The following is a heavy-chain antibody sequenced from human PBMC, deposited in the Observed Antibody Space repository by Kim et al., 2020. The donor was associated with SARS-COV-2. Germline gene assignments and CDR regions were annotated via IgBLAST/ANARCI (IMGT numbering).Heavy chain of an antibody. CDR1: GFTFSDYY. Sequence: GGSLRLSCAASGFTFSDYYMSWIRQAPGKGLEWVSYISSSSSYTNYADSVKSRFTISRDNAKNSLYLQMNSLRAEDTAVYYCARRERSSGWYPYFDYWGQGTLVNVSS. V-gene: IGHV3-11*06. J-gene: IGHJ4*02. D-gene: IGHD6-19*01. CDR3: ARRERSSGWYPYFDY. CDR2: ISSSSSYT.